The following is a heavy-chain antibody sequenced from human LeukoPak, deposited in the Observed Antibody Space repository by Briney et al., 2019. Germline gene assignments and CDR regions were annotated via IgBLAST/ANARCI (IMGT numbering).Heavy chain of an antibody. J-gene: IGHJ6*03. Sequence: GGSLRLSCAASGFTFSSSAMNWVRQAPGKGLEWVSTISGTGDRTYYADSVKGRFTISRDNAKNSLYLQMNSLRAEDTAVYYCARANDNYYYYYMDVWGKGTTVTISS. D-gene: IGHD3-9*01. CDR3: ARANDNYYYYYMDV. CDR2: ISGTGDRT. V-gene: IGHV3-23*01. CDR1: GFTFSSSA.